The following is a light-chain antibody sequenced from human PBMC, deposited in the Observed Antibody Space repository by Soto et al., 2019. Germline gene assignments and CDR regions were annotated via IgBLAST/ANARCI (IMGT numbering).Light chain of an antibody. CDR3: QQRSNWPLT. CDR1: QSIRGF. CDR2: DAS. Sequence: EVVLTQSPATLSLSPGERATLSCRASQSIRGFLAWYQQKPGQAPRLLIYDASNRATGIPARFSGSGSGTAFTLSIRSLEPEDFAVYYCQQRSNWPLTFGGGTKVEIK. J-gene: IGKJ4*01. V-gene: IGKV3-11*01.